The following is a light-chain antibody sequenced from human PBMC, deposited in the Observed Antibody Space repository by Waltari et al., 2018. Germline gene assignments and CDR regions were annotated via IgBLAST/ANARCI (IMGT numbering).Light chain of an antibody. J-gene: IGKJ1*01. V-gene: IGKV3-15*01. Sequence: EIVMTQSPATLSVSPGERATLSCRASESVSSNLAWFQQKPVQAPRLLISGASTRAPGIPARFSGSGSGTEFTLTISSLQSEDFAVYYCQQYNNWPRTFGQGTKVEIK. CDR2: GAS. CDR1: ESVSSN. CDR3: QQYNNWPRT.